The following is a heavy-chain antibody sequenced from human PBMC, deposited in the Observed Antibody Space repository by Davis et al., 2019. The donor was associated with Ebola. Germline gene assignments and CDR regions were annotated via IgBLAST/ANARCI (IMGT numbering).Heavy chain of an antibody. Sequence: GESLKISCAASGFTFSSYGMHWVRQAPGKGLEWVAVIWYDGSNKYYADSVKGRFTISRDNSKNTLYLQMNSLRAEDTAVYYCAKVRGTVTTISFDYWGQGTLVTVSS. V-gene: IGHV3-33*06. CDR2: IWYDGSNK. D-gene: IGHD4-17*01. CDR3: AKVRGTVTTISFDY. J-gene: IGHJ4*02. CDR1: GFTFSSYG.